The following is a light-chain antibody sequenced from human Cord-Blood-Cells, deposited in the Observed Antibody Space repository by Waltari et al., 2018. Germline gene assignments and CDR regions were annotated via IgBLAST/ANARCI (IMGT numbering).Light chain of an antibody. V-gene: IGKV1-39*01. CDR2: AAS. CDR1: QSISSY. J-gene: IGKJ1*01. Sequence: DSTMTQSPSSLSASVGYRVPITCRASQSISSYLNWYQQKPGKAPKLLIYAASSLQSGVPSRFSGSGSGTDFTLTISSLQPEDFATYYCQQSYSTPWTFGQGTKVEIK. CDR3: QQSYSTPWT.